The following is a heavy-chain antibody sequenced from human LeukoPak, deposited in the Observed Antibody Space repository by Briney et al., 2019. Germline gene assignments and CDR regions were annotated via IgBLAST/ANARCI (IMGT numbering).Heavy chain of an antibody. CDR1: GFTFSSYA. Sequence: GGSLRLSCAASGFTFSSYAMHWVRQAPGKGLEWVAVISCDGSNKYYADSVKGRFTISRDNSKNTLYLQMNSLRAEDTAVYYCAREISVYYYYGMDVWGQGTTVTVSS. CDR2: ISCDGSNK. J-gene: IGHJ6*02. V-gene: IGHV3-30-3*01. D-gene: IGHD2/OR15-2a*01. CDR3: AREISVYYYYGMDV.